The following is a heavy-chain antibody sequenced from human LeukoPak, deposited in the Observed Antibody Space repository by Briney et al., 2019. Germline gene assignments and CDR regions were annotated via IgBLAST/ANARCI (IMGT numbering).Heavy chain of an antibody. CDR3: AELGITMIGGV. CDR2: ISTSSSHI. CDR1: GFTFRNSY. V-gene: IGHV3-21*01. D-gene: IGHD3-10*02. Sequence: GGSLRLSCAASGFTFRNSYMNWVRQAPGKGLEWLSSISTSSSHISYADSVRGRFTISRDNAKNSLSLQMNSLRAEDTAVYYCAELGITMIGGVWGKGTTVTISS. J-gene: IGHJ6*04.